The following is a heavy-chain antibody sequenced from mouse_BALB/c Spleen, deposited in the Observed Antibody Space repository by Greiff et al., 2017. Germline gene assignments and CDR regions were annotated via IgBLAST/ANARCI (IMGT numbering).Heavy chain of an antibody. Sequence: VESGGGLVKPGGSLKLSCAASGFTFSSYAMSWVRQTPEKRLEWVASISSGGSTYYPDSVKGRFTISRDNARNILYLQMSSLRSEDTAMYYCARGLRPGFDYWGQGTTLTVSS. D-gene: IGHD2-12*01. V-gene: IGHV5-6-5*01. J-gene: IGHJ2*01. CDR1: GFTFSSYA. CDR2: ISSGGST. CDR3: ARGLRPGFDY.